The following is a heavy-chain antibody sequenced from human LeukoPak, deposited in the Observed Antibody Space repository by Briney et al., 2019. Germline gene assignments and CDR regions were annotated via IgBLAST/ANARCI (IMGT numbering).Heavy chain of an antibody. CDR2: INPNSGGT. CDR3: ARPPLGRRTGWFDP. D-gene: IGHD2-8*02. Sequence: ASVTVSCKASGYTFTGYYMHWVRQAPGQGLEWMGWINPNSGGTNYAQKFQGRVTMTRDTSISTAYMELSRLRSDDTAVYYCARPPLGRRTGWFDPWGQGTLVTVSS. V-gene: IGHV1-2*02. CDR1: GYTFTGYY. J-gene: IGHJ5*02.